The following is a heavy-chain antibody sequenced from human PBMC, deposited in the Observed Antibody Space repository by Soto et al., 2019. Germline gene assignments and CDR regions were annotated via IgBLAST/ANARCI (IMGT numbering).Heavy chain of an antibody. V-gene: IGHV4-30-4*01. D-gene: IGHD5-12*01. CDR1: GGSISSGDYY. CDR2: IYYSGST. CDR3: ARRDIVATISS. J-gene: IGHJ5*02. Sequence: SETLSLTCTVSGGSISSGDYYWSWIRQPPGKGLEWIGYIYYSGSTYYNPSLKSRVTISVDRSKNQFSLKLSSVTAADTAIYYCARRDIVATISSWSQGALVTVSS.